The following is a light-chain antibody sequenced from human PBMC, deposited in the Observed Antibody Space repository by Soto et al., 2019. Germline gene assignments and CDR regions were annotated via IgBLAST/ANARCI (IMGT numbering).Light chain of an antibody. CDR1: QAVSNAY. Sequence: EIVLTQSPGTLSSSPGERATLSCRASQAVSNAYLAWYQHKPGQVPRLLIHGASNRATGIPDRFSGGGSGTDFPLTINRLEPEDFAVYYCQQFGSSPYTFGQGTKLEIK. CDR3: QQFGSSPYT. V-gene: IGKV3-20*01. CDR2: GAS. J-gene: IGKJ2*01.